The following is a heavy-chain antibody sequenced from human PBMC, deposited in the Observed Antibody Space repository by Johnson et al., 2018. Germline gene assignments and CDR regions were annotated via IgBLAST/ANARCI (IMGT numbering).Heavy chain of an antibody. D-gene: IGHD1-26*01. V-gene: IGHV5-51*01. J-gene: IGHJ3*02. CDR2: GDSET. CDR3: ARQAGGTYLSNDASDI. Sequence: GDSETRYSPSFQGQVTISADKSLSTAYLQWSSLKASDTAMYYCARQAGGTYLSNDASDIWGQGTMVTVSS.